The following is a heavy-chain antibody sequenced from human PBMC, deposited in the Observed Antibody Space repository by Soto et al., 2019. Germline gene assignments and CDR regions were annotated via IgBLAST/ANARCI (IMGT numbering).Heavy chain of an antibody. CDR3: ARDIESKAYCGGDCYSGLAP. CDR1: GGTFSTYS. Sequence: QVQLMQSGAEVKKPGSSVKVSCKVSGGTFSTYSISWVRQAPGQGLEWMGGIIPFFETSNYAQKFQGRVTITADKTTNTAFMELSSLRSEDTAVYSCARDIESKAYCGGDCYSGLAPWGRGTLVTVSS. CDR2: IIPFFETS. V-gene: IGHV1-69*06. D-gene: IGHD2-21*02. J-gene: IGHJ5*02.